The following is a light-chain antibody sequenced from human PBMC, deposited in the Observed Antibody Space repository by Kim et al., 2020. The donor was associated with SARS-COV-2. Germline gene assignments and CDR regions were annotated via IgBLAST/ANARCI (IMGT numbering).Light chain of an antibody. CDR2: EAS. CDR3: QQYDSLPPT. J-gene: IGKJ4*01. V-gene: IGKV1-33*01. CDR1: RGIGKY. Sequence: ASGGDRVTIPCQADRGIGKYLNWHQQNPGRPPKLLIYEASNLETGVPSRFSGSGSATNLTFTISSLQPEDFATYYCQQYDSLPPTFGGGTKVDIK.